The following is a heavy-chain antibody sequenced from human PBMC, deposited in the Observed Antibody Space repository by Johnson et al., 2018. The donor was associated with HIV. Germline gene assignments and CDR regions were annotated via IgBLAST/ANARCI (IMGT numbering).Heavy chain of an antibody. CDR2: INWNGDII. Sequence: MLLVESGGGVVRPGGSLRLSCAASGFTFDDCGMSWVHQGPGKGLEWVSGINWNGDIIRYADSVKGRFTISRDNPKNTLYLQMNSLRYEDTAVYYCARGKDMAGTGAFDIWGQGTMVTVSS. V-gene: IGHV3-20*04. J-gene: IGHJ3*02. CDR1: GFTFDDCG. D-gene: IGHD6-19*01. CDR3: ARGKDMAGTGAFDI.